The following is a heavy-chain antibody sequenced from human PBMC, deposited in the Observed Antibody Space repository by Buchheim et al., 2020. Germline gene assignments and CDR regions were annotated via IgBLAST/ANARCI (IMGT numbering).Heavy chain of an antibody. Sequence: QVQLVESGGGLVEPGGSLRLSCAASGFTFSAYYMSWIRQAPGKGLEWVSSISKSSSYSNYDDSVKGLFTISRDNDKNSLFLQRNSQRVEETDVYYCARERYYDSSGYHYFDYWGQGNL. D-gene: IGHD3-22*01. V-gene: IGHV3-11*05. CDR3: ARERYYDSSGYHYFDY. J-gene: IGHJ4*02. CDR2: ISKSSSYS. CDR1: GFTFSAYY.